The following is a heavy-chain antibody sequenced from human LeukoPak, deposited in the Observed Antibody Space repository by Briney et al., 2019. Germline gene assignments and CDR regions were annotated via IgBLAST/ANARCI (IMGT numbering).Heavy chain of an antibody. V-gene: IGHV3-30-3*01. CDR3: ARDSAVGATFFDY. CDR2: ISYDGSNK. Sequence: GGSLRLSRAASGFTFSSYAMHWVRQAPGKGLEWVAVISYDGSNKYYADSVKGRFTISRDNSKNTLYLQMNSLRAEDTAVYYCARDSAVGATFFDYWGQGTLVTVSS. D-gene: IGHD1-26*01. J-gene: IGHJ4*02. CDR1: GFTFSSYA.